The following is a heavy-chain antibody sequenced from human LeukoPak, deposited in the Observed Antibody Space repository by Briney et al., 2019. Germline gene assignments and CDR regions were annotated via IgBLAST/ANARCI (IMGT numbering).Heavy chain of an antibody. Sequence: SETLSLTCTVSGGSISSSSYYWGWIRQPPGKGLEWSGSIYYSGSTYYNPSLKSRVTISVDTSKNQFSLKLSSVTAADTAVYYCARLAWYYFDYWGQGTLVTVSS. CDR3: ARLAWYYFDY. CDR2: IYYSGST. V-gene: IGHV4-39*01. J-gene: IGHJ4*02. D-gene: IGHD3/OR15-3a*01. CDR1: GGSISSSSYY.